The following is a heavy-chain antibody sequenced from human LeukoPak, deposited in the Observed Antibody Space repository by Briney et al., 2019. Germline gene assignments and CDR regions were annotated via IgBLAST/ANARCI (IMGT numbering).Heavy chain of an antibody. V-gene: IGHV4-34*01. CDR3: ARGSSWDQGPKFDY. CDR2: INHSGST. CDR1: GGSFSGYY. Sequence: PSETLSLTCAVYGGSFSGYYWSWIRQPPGKGLEWIGEINHSGSTNYNPSLKSRVTISVDTSKNQFSLKLSYVTAADTAVYYCARGSSWDQGPKFDYWGQGTLVTVSS. J-gene: IGHJ4*02. D-gene: IGHD6-13*01.